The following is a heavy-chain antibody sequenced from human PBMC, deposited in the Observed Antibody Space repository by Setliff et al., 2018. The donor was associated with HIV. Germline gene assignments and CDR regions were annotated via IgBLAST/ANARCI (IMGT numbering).Heavy chain of an antibody. V-gene: IGHV1-8*01. D-gene: IGHD1-1*01. Sequence: ASVKVSCKASGYDFKIYDINWVRQVAGQGLEWMGWINLGTGNTGYPQNFSGRVTMTRNTSINTVYMELSSLRSEDTAIYFCARGKIPSWRLTMFDFWGQGTPVTSPQ. CDR2: INLGTGNT. CDR3: ARGKIPSWRLTMFDF. CDR1: GYDFKIYD. J-gene: IGHJ4*02.